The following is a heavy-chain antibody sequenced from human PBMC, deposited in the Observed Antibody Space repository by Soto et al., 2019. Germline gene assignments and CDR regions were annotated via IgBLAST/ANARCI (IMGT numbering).Heavy chain of an antibody. J-gene: IGHJ4*02. Sequence: PSETLSLTCTVSGGSISSYYWSWIRQPPGKGLEWIGYIYYSGSTNYNPSLKSRVTILVDTSKNQFSLKLSSVTAADTAVYYCARDLGGGFWSGYFEHWGQGTLVTVS. D-gene: IGHD3-3*01. CDR1: GGSISSYY. V-gene: IGHV4-59*01. CDR3: ARDLGGGFWSGYFEH. CDR2: IYYSGST.